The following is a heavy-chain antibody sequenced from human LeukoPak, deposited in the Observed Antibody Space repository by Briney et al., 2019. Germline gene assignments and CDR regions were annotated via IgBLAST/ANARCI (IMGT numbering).Heavy chain of an antibody. D-gene: IGHD5-12*01. V-gene: IGHV1-18*01. CDR2: ISAYNGNT. Sequence: ASVKVSCKASGYTFTSYGISWVRQAPGQGLEWMGWISAYNGNTNYAQKLQGRVTMTTDTSTSTAYMELRCLRSDDTAVYYYARDPMRGGYLNWFDPWGQGTLVTVSS. J-gene: IGHJ5*02. CDR1: GYTFTSYG. CDR3: ARDPMRGGYLNWFDP.